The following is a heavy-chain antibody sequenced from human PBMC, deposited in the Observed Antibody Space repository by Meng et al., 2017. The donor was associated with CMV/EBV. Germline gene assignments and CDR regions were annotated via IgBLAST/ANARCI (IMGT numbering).Heavy chain of an antibody. CDR3: ARVADTATNWFDP. V-gene: IGHV4-30-4*08. CDR2: IYYSGST. D-gene: IGHD5-18*01. CDR1: GVSISSGEYY. Sequence: SETLSLTCTVSGVSISSGEYYWSWIRQPPGKGLEWIGYIYYSGSTYYNPALKSRFTISVDTSKNQFSLKLSYVTAADTAVYYYARVADTATNWFDPWGQGTLVTVSS. J-gene: IGHJ5*02.